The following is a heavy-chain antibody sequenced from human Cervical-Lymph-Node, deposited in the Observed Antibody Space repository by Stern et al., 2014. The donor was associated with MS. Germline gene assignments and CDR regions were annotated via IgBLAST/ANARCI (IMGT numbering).Heavy chain of an antibody. CDR1: GFTFSSYG. CDR3: AREGGNTAEYFQH. Sequence: VHLVESGGGGVQPGRSLRLSCAASGFTFSSYGMHWVRQAPGKGLEWVAIIWYDGSNKYYADSVKGRFTISRDSSKNTLYLQMNSLRAEDTAVYYCAREGGNTAEYFQHWGQGTLVTVSS. J-gene: IGHJ1*01. D-gene: IGHD4-23*01. V-gene: IGHV3-33*01. CDR2: IWYDGSNK.